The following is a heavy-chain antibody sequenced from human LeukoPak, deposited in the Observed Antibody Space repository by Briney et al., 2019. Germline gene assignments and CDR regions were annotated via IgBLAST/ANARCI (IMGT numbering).Heavy chain of an antibody. CDR2: ISWNSGSI. D-gene: IGHD3-16*01. V-gene: IGHV3-9*01. CDR1: GFTFDDYA. Sequence: GGSLRLSCAASGFTFDDYAMHWVRQAPGKGLEWVSGISWNSGSICYADSVKGRFTISRDNAKNSLYLQMNSLRAEDTALYYCAKDMRGGVRAHAFDIWGQGTMVTVSS. J-gene: IGHJ3*02. CDR3: AKDMRGGVRAHAFDI.